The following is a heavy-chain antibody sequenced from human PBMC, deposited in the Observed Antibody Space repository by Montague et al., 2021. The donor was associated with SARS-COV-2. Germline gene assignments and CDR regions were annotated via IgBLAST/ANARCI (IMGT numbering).Heavy chain of an antibody. CDR3: ASSRTTVESGTAIDS. V-gene: IGHV3-74*01. Sequence: SLRLSCAASGFTSSSYWMHWVRKGPGKGLVWVSRINRDGSVRSYADSVRGRFTISRDIAKNTLYLQMDGLRVEDTALYFCASSRTTVESGTAIDSWGQRTLVTVST. D-gene: IGHD4-23*01. CDR1: GFTSSSYW. CDR2: INRDGSVR. J-gene: IGHJ4*02.